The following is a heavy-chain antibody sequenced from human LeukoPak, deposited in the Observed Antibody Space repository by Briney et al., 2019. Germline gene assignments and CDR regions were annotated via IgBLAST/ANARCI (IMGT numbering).Heavy chain of an antibody. Sequence: GGSLRLSCTASGFTFSSYAMSWVRQAPGKGLEWVSAISGSGGSTYYADSVKGRFTISRDNSKNTLYLQMNSLRAEDTAVYYCAKELVLVGATEPIDYWGQGTLVTVSS. V-gene: IGHV3-23*01. CDR2: ISGSGGST. J-gene: IGHJ4*02. CDR3: AKELVLVGATEPIDY. D-gene: IGHD1-26*01. CDR1: GFTFSSYA.